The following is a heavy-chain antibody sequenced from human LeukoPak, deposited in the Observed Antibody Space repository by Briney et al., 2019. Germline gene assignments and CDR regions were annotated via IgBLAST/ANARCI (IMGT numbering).Heavy chain of an antibody. V-gene: IGHV4-39*01. CDR1: GASITSGNYY. CDR3: ARHQVFAPSLFYFDF. CDR2: INHSGST. J-gene: IGHJ4*02. Sequence: SETLSLTCAVSGASITSGNYYWGWIRQSPGKGLERIANINHSGSTFYHPALNTRVSISVDTSKNQFFLKLSSVTAADTGVYYCARHQVFAPSLFYFDFWGQGTLVIVSS.